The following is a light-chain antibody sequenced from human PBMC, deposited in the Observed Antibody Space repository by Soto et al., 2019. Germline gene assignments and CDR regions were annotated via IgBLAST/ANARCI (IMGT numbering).Light chain of an antibody. V-gene: IGKV3-11*01. Sequence: IVMTQSPATLSGSPGERATLSCRASQSFSIYLAWYQQKPGHAPRLLIYDASNRATGIPARFSGSGSGTDFTPTISSLEPEDFAVYYCQQRSNWPLTFGGGTKV. CDR1: QSFSIY. CDR2: DAS. CDR3: QQRSNWPLT. J-gene: IGKJ4*01.